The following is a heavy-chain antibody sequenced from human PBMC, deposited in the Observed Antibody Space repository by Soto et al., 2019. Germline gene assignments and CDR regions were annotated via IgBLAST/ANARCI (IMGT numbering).Heavy chain of an antibody. V-gene: IGHV3-72*01. Sequence: EVQLVESGGGLVQPGGSLRLSCAASGFTFSDHHMDWVRQAPGKGLEWVGRARNKANSYTTAYAASVKGRFTISRDDSKNSLSLQMNSLKTEDTAVYYCARCSGYYYYFDYWGQGTLVTVSS. J-gene: IGHJ4*02. CDR2: ARNKANSYTT. CDR3: ARCSGYYYYFDY. CDR1: GFTFSDHH. D-gene: IGHD3-22*01.